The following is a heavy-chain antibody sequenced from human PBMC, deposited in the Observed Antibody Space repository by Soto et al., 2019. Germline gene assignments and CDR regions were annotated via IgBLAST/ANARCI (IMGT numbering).Heavy chain of an antibody. D-gene: IGHD6-13*01. CDR3: SRDRRGRADGFIYYYGMEV. V-gene: IGHV4-61*01. J-gene: IGHJ6*01. CDR1: GESVGRGTNY. CDR2: IFDAATA. Sequence: QVQLQESGPGLMKPSGTLSLICSVSGESVGRGTNYWSWVRQAPGRGLEWIGYIFDAATAIYNPAFESRVSISLDAAKIQVSLKLTSVTAAVTAIYYCSRDRRGRADGFIYYYGMEVW.